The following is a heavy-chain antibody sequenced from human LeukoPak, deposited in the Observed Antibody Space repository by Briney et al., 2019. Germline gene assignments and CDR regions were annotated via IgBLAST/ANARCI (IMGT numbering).Heavy chain of an antibody. D-gene: IGHD3-3*01. V-gene: IGHV4-34*01. Sequence: SETLSLTRAVYGGSFSGYYWSWIRQPPGKGLEWIGEINHSGSTNYNPSLKSRVTISVDTSKNQFSLKLSSVTAADTAVYYCARTYYDFWSGYYSLYYYGMDVWGQGTTVTVSS. CDR3: ARTYYDFWSGYYSLYYYGMDV. J-gene: IGHJ6*02. CDR2: INHSGST. CDR1: GGSFSGYY.